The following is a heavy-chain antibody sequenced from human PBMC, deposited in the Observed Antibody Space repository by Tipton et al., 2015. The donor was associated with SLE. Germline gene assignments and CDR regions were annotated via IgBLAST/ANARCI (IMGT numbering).Heavy chain of an antibody. D-gene: IGHD3-16*01. CDR3: ARNSKRYYDYIWGRPGFDS. CDR1: GGSISSSSYY. Sequence: TLSLTCTVSGGSISSSSYYWGWIRQPPGKGLEWIGSIYYSGSTSYNPSLKSRVTISVDTSKNQFSLKLSPVTAADTAVYYCARNSKRYYDYIWGRPGFDSWGQGTLVTVSS. CDR2: IYYSGST. J-gene: IGHJ4*02. V-gene: IGHV4-39*07.